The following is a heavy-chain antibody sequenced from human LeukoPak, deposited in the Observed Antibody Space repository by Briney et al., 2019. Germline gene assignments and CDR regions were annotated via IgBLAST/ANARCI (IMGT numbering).Heavy chain of an antibody. CDR2: VLPMFGTT. V-gene: IGHV1-69*13. Sequence: SPVKVSYKTSGYTFTSYDINWVRQATGQGLEWIAGVLPMFGTTNYAQKFQSRVTTTPGESTSTPSMERSRLRSVDTAVYFTATGESYGYQYRFDNWGQGTLVTVSS. CDR3: ATGESYGYQYRFDN. J-gene: IGHJ4*02. D-gene: IGHD5-18*01. CDR1: GYTFTSYD.